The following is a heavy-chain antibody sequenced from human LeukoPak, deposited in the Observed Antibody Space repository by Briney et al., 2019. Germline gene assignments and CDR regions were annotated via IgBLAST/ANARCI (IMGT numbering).Heavy chain of an antibody. V-gene: IGHV4-39*01. Sequence: SETLSLTCTVSGGSISSSSYYWGWIRQPPGKGREWIGSIYYSGSTYYNPSLKSRVTISVDTSKNQFSLKLSSVTAADTAVYYCARARRDAFDIWGQGTMVTVSS. J-gene: IGHJ3*02. CDR3: ARARRDAFDI. CDR2: IYYSGST. CDR1: GGSISSSSYY.